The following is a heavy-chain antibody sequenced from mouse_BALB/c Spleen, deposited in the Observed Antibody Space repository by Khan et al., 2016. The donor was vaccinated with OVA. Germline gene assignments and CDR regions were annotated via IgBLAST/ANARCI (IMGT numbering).Heavy chain of an antibody. J-gene: IGHJ4*01. Sequence: QIQLVQSGPELKKPGETVKISCKASGYTFTNYGMNWVKQAPGKALKWMGWISTYTGEPTYADDFKGRFAFSLETSASTPYLQINSLKKEDTATYFCTRPPHFSYVLVYWGQGTSVTVSS. CDR3: TRPPHFSYVLVY. CDR1: GYTFTNYG. V-gene: IGHV9-3-1*01. CDR2: ISTYTGEP.